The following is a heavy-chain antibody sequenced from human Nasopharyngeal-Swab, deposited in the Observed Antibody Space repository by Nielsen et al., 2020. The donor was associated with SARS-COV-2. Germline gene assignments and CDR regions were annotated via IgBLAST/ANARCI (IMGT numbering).Heavy chain of an antibody. CDR3: WSTPLDSSGYYYAFHY. Sequence: GEYLKISCAASGFTFSRYTMHWVRQAPGKGLEWVAVISYDGSNKYYADSVEGRFTISSDVSKNTLYLQMNSLRAEDTGVFYCWSTPLDSSGYYYAFHYWGRGTLVTVSS. CDR1: GFTFSRYT. J-gene: IGHJ4*02. CDR2: ISYDGSNK. V-gene: IGHV3-30-3*01. D-gene: IGHD3-22*01.